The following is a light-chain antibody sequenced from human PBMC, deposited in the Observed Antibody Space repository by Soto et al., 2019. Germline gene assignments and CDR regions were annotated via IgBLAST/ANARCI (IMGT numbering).Light chain of an antibody. J-gene: IGKJ1*01. CDR3: QQYKSYGT. Sequence: DIQMTQSPSTLSASVGDRVTITCRASQTISNWLAWYQQKPGKAPKLLIYDASSLESGVPSRFSGSGSGTEFTLTISSLQPYDFATYYCQQYKSYGTFGQGTKVEI. V-gene: IGKV1-5*01. CDR2: DAS. CDR1: QTISNW.